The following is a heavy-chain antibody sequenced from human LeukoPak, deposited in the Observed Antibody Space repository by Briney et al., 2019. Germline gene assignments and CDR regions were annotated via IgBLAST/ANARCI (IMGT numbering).Heavy chain of an antibody. Sequence: PGGSLRLSCAASGFTFSTYGMHWVRQAPGKGLEWVAYIQYDGSNEQYADSVKGRFSISRDSSKNSLYLHIDSLRAEDTAVYYCARGRVGQWLVDAFDIWGQGTMVTVSS. CDR2: IQYDGSNE. CDR1: GFTFSTYG. CDR3: ARGRVGQWLVDAFDI. V-gene: IGHV3-30*02. D-gene: IGHD6-19*01. J-gene: IGHJ3*02.